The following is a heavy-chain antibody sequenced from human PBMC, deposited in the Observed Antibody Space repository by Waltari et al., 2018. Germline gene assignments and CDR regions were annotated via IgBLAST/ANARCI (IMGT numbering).Heavy chain of an antibody. D-gene: IGHD2-2*01. CDR2: IIPIFGTA. Sequence: QVQLVQSGAEGKKPGSSVKVSCKASGGTFSSYAISWVRQAPGQGLEWMGGIIPIFGTANYAQKFQGRVTITADESTSTAYMELSSLRSEDTAVYYCARERVSRYCSSTSCLDWGQGTLVTVSS. CDR3: ARERVSRYCSSTSCLD. CDR1: GGTFSSYA. V-gene: IGHV1-69*12. J-gene: IGHJ4*02.